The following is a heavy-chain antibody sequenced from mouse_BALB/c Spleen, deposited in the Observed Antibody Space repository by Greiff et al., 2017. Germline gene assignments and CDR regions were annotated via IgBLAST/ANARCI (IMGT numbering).Heavy chain of an antibody. D-gene: IGHD1-1*01. CDR3: ARSITTVVAALYYFDY. CDR2: ISSGGSYT. J-gene: IGHJ2*01. V-gene: IGHV5-9-3*01. Sequence: EVQLVESGGGLVKPGGSLKLSCAASGFTFSSYAMSWVRQTPEKRLEWVATISSGGSYTYYPDSVKGRFTISRDNAKNTLYLQMSSLRSEDTAMYYCARSITTVVAALYYFDYWGQGTTLTVSS. CDR1: GFTFSSYA.